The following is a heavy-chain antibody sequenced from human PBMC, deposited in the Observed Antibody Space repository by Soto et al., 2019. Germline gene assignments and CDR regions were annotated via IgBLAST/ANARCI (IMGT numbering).Heavy chain of an antibody. D-gene: IGHD2-2*01. CDR3: ARRRRVPAAIGAFDI. CDR2: IYYSGST. J-gene: IGHJ3*02. V-gene: IGHV4-39*01. Sequence: QLQLQESGPGLVKPSETLSLTCTVSGGSISSSSYYWGWIRQPPGKGLEWIGSIYYSGSTYYNPSLKSRVTISLDTSKNQFSLKLSSVTAADTAVYYCARRRRVPAAIGAFDIWGQGTMVTVSS. CDR1: GGSISSSSYY.